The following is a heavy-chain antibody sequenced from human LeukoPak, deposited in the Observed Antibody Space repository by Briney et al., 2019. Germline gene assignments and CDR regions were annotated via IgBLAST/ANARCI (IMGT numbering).Heavy chain of an antibody. Sequence: GGSLRLSCAASGFTFSSYWMSWVRQAPGKGLEWVANIKQDGSEKYYVDSVKGRFTISRDNAKNSLYLQMNSLRVEDTALYYCAKDRNKCSGGSCYPFDYWGQGTLVTVSS. V-gene: IGHV3-7*03. CDR1: GFTFSSYW. CDR2: IKQDGSEK. J-gene: IGHJ4*02. D-gene: IGHD2-15*01. CDR3: AKDRNKCSGGSCYPFDY.